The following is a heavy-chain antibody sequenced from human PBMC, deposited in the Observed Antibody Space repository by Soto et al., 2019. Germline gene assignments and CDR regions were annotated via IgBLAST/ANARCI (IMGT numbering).Heavy chain of an antibody. CDR2: ISYDGSNK. D-gene: IGHD2-21*01. Sequence: QGQLVESGGGVVQPGRSLRLSCAASGFTFTNYGMHWVRQAPDKGLEWVAVISYDGSNKYYADSVKGRFTISRDNSKNTLYLQMTSLRADDTAVYYCAKDGAWIPRYYHYYGVDVWGQGTTVTVSS. CDR3: AKDGAWIPRYYHYYGVDV. CDR1: GFTFTNYG. J-gene: IGHJ6*02. V-gene: IGHV3-30*18.